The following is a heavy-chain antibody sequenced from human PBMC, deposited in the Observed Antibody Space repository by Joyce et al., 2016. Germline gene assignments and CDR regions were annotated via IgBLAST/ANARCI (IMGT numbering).Heavy chain of an antibody. D-gene: IGHD6-19*01. Sequence: QVQLQQWGAGLLKPSETLSLTCAVSGGPFRGFFWTWVRQPPGKGLEWIGDIHNRVVTNYNPSLKTRVTFSVDTSKNQFSLKLTSLSAADTAVYYCARSQWLAPLMYWGQGTPVTVSS. CDR1: GGPFRGFF. CDR3: ARSQWLAPLMY. CDR2: IHNRVVT. J-gene: IGHJ4*02. V-gene: IGHV4-34*01.